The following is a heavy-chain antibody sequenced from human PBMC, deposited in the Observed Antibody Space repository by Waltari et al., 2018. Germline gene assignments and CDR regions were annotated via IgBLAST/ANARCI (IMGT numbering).Heavy chain of an antibody. Sequence: EVQLMESGGGLVQPGGSLRLSCAASGFNFSSHWMPWVRKAPGKGLEWVANIKEDGSEKYYVDSVKGRFTISRDNAKNSLYLQMNSLRVEDAAVYYCARLIGGTLTEYYQWGQGTLVTVPS. D-gene: IGHD1-26*01. J-gene: IGHJ1*01. CDR2: IKEDGSEK. CDR1: GFNFSSHW. V-gene: IGHV3-7*01. CDR3: ARLIGGTLTEYYQ.